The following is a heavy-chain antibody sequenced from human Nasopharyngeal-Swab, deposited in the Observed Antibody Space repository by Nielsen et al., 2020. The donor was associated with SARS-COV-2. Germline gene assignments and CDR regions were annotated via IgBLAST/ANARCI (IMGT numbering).Heavy chain of an antibody. V-gene: IGHV3-66*02. CDR2: IYSGGST. Sequence: RGSLRLSCAPSRFTVSSNYMSWVRQAPGKGLEWVSVIYSGGSTYYADSVKGRFTISRDNSKNTLYLQMNSLRAEDTAVYYCARAEEMYYYDSSGPFDYWGQGTLVTVSS. CDR1: RFTVSSNY. D-gene: IGHD3-22*01. CDR3: ARAEEMYYYDSSGPFDY. J-gene: IGHJ4*02.